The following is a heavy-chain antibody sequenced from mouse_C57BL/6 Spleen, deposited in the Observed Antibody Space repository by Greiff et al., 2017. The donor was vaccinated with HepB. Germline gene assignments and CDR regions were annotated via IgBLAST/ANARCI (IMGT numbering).Heavy chain of an antibody. J-gene: IGHJ2*01. CDR2: IDPSDSET. V-gene: IGHV1-52*01. D-gene: IGHD2-4*01. Sequence: VQLQQPGAELVRPGSSVKLSCKASGYTFTSYWMHWVKQRPIQGLEWIGNIDPSDSETHYNQKFKDKATLTVDKSSSTAYMQLSSLTSEDSAVYYCARYYYDYDVFDYWGQGTTLTVSS. CDR1: GYTFTSYW. CDR3: ARYYYDYDVFDY.